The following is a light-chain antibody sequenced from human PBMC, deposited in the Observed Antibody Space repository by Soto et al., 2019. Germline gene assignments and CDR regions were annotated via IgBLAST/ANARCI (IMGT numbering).Light chain of an antibody. V-gene: IGKV1-8*01. J-gene: IGKJ2*01. CDR2: AAS. CDR3: QQYYNSPPYT. CDR1: QGISSC. Sequence: AIRMTQSPSSLSASTGDRVTITCRASQGISSCLAWYQQKPGKAPKLLVYAASTLQSGVPSRFSGSGSGTDFTLTISCLQSEDFATYYCQQYYNSPPYTFGQGTKLEIK.